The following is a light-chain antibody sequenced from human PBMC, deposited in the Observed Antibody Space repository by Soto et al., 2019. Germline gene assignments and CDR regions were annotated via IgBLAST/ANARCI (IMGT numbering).Light chain of an antibody. V-gene: IGLV1-40*01. J-gene: IGLJ2*01. Sequence: QSVLTQPPSVSGAPGQRFTISCTGSSSNIGADYDVHWYQQFPGTAPKLIIYGNTNRPSGVPDRFSGSKSGVPDRFSGSKSGTSASLASTGLQAEDEADYYCQSYDSRLSDVVFGGGTKLTVL. CDR1: SSNIGADYD. CDR2: GNT. CDR3: QSYDSRLSDVV.